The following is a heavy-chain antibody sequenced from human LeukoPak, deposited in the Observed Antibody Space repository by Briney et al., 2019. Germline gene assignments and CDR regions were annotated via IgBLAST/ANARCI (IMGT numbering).Heavy chain of an antibody. CDR2: IYYSGST. J-gene: IGHJ3*02. D-gene: IGHD5-18*01. CDR1: GGSISSSSYY. Sequence: SETLSLTCIVSGGSISSSSYYWGWIRQPPGKGLEWIGSIYYSGSTYYNPSLKSRVAISVDTSKNQFSLKLSSVTAADTAVYYCARATLGRIRTLHAFDIWGQGTMVTVSS. V-gene: IGHV4-39*07. CDR3: ARATLGRIRTLHAFDI.